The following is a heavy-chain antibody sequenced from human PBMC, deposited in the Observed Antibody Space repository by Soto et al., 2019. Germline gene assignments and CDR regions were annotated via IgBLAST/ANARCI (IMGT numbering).Heavy chain of an antibody. CDR2: INHSGST. D-gene: IGHD4-4*01. CDR3: ARGIYSNFNYYYYGMDV. CDR1: GGSFSGYY. J-gene: IGHJ6*02. Sequence: QVQLQQWGAGLLKPSETLSLTCAVYGGSFSGYYWSWIRQPPGKGLEWIGEINHSGSTNYNQSLKSRVTISVDTSKNQFSLKLSSVTAADTAVYYCARGIYSNFNYYYYGMDVWGQGTTVTVSS. V-gene: IGHV4-34*01.